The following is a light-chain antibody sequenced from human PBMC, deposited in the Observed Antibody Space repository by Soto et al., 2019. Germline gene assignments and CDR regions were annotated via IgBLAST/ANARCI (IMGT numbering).Light chain of an antibody. CDR1: SSDVGGYKY. J-gene: IGLJ1*01. V-gene: IGLV2-14*03. CDR3: SSYTSSSTRV. CDR2: DIR. Sequence: QSALTQPASVSGSPGQSITISCTGTSSDVGGYKYVSWYQQHPGKAPKLMLYDIRNRPSGVSNRYSCSKSSNTASLTLSVLQAEDEADYYCSSYTSSSTRVFGTGTKLTVL.